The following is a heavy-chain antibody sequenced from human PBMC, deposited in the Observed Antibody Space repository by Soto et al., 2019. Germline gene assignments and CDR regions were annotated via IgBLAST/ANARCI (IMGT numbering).Heavy chain of an antibody. V-gene: IGHV4-31*03. CDR1: GGSISSGGYY. J-gene: IGHJ6*02. D-gene: IGHD2-15*01. CDR2: IYYSGST. CDR3: ARYCSGGSCSYYYGMDV. Sequence: QVQLQESGPGLVKPSQTLSLTCTVSGGSISSGGYYWSWIRQHPGKGLEWIGYIYYSGSTYYNPSLKSRVTMSVDTAKSQFSLKLSSVTAADTAVYYCARYCSGGSCSYYYGMDVWGHGTTVTVSS.